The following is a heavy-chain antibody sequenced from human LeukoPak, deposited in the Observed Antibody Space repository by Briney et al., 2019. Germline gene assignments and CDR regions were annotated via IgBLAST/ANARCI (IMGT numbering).Heavy chain of an antibody. V-gene: IGHV1-69*05. D-gene: IGHD3-3*01. CDR1: GGTFSSYA. CDR2: IIPIFGTA. CDR3: ASTYYDFWSGYLGPDGEYYYYMDV. Sequence: ASVKVSCKASGGTFSSYAISWVRQAPGQGLEWMGGIIPIFGTANYAQKFQGRVTITTDESTSTAYMELSSLRSEDTAVYYCASTYYDFWSGYLGPDGEYYYYMDVWGQGTLVTVSS. J-gene: IGHJ6*03.